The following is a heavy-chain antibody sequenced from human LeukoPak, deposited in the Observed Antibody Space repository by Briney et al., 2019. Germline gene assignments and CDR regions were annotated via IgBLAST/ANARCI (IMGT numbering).Heavy chain of an antibody. J-gene: IGHJ4*02. D-gene: IGHD6-13*01. V-gene: IGHV3-7*01. CDR2: IKQDGSEK. CDR1: GFTFSGYW. Sequence: GGSLRLSCAASGFTFSGYWMNWVRQSPGKVLEWVANIKQDGSEKYYVDSVKGRFTISRDNAKNSLYLQMNSLRAEHTAVYYCARDSYSSIADYWGQGTLVIVSS. CDR3: ARDSYSSIADY.